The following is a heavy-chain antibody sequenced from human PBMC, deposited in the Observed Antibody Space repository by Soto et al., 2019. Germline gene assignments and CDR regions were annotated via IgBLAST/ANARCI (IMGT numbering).Heavy chain of an antibody. J-gene: IGHJ6*02. D-gene: IGHD3-22*01. Sequence: GESLKISCKGSGYSFTSYWIGSVRQMPGKGLEWMGIIYPGDSDTRYSPSFQGQVTISADKSISTAYLQWSSLKASDTAMYYCARQPSYYYDSSGYYYYYGMDVWGQGTTVTVSS. CDR2: IYPGDSDT. CDR1: GYSFTSYW. V-gene: IGHV5-51*01. CDR3: ARQPSYYYDSSGYYYYYGMDV.